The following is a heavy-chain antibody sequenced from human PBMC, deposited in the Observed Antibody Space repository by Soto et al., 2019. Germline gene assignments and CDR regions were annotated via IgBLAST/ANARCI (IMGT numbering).Heavy chain of an antibody. CDR3: ATRRPTPTYYDYVWGSYRPEYFQH. CDR1: GFTFRSYG. J-gene: IGHJ1*01. V-gene: IGHV3-30*03. Sequence: ESGGGVVQPGRSLRLSCAASGFTFRSYGMHWVRQAPGKGLEWVAVISNDGSNKYYADSVKGRFTISRDNSKNTLYLEMNSLRAEDTAVYYCATRRPTPTYYDYVWGSYRPEYFQHWGQGTLVTVSS. D-gene: IGHD3-16*02. CDR2: ISNDGSNK.